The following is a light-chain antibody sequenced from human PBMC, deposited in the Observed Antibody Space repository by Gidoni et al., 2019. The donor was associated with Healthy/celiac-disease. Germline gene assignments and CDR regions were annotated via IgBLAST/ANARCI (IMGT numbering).Light chain of an antibody. CDR1: QSVSSSY. CDR3: QQYGSSPRT. J-gene: IGKJ1*01. Sequence: EIVLTQSPGTLSLSPGERATLSCRASQSVSSSYLAWYQQNPERFSGSGSGTDFTLTISRLEPEDFTVYYCQQYGSSPRTFGQGTKVEIK. V-gene: IGKV3-20*01.